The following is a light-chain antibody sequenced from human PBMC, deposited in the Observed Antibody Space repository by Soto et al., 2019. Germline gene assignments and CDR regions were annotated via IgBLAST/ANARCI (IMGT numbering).Light chain of an antibody. Sequence: DVQMTQSPSSLSVSVGDRVTITCRASQVISNYLAWYQQKPGKPPQLLIYAVSTLQSGVPSRFSGSASGTEFTLTLSSLQPEDVATYYCQKYNSAPLTFVQGTRLE. V-gene: IGKV1-27*01. CDR1: QVISNY. CDR3: QKYNSAPLT. J-gene: IGKJ5*01. CDR2: AVS.